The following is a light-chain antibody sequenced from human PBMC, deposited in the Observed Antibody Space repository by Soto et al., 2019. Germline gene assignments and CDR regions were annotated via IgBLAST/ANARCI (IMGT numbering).Light chain of an antibody. J-gene: IGKJ4*01. CDR2: LGS. Sequence: DIVMTQSPLSLPVTPGEPASISCRSSQSLLHSDVYNYLDWFLQRPGQSPQLLIYLGSSRASGVPDRFSGSGSGTDFTLKISRVEAEDVGVYYCMQALQTPLTFGGGTKVDIK. V-gene: IGKV2-28*01. CDR3: MQALQTPLT. CDR1: QSLLHSDVYNY.